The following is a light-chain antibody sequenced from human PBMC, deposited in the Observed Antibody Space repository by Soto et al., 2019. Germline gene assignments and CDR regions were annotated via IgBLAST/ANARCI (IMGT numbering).Light chain of an antibody. CDR2: AAS. J-gene: IGKJ1*01. CDR1: QSIGGF. CDR3: QQYNSYPWT. Sequence: DIQMTQSPSSLSVSVGDRVTITCRASQSIGGFLNWYQQKLGKAPKLLIYAASSLQSGVPSRFSGSGSGTDFPLTINTLQPADFATYYCQQYNSYPWTFGQGTRV. V-gene: IGKV1-39*01.